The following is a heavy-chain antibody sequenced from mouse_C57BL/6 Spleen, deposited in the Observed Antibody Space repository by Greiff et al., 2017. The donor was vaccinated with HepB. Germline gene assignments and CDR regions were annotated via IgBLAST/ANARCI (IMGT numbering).Heavy chain of an antibody. V-gene: IGHV5-16*01. CDR1: GFTFSDYY. D-gene: IGHD1-1*01. CDR3: ARDEGYYGSSYVSAMDY. Sequence: EVQLVESEGGLVQPGSSMKLSCTASGFTFSDYYMAWVRQVPEKGLEWVANINYDGSSTYYLDSLKSRFIISRDNAKNILYLQMSSLKSEDTATYYCARDEGYYGSSYVSAMDYWGQGTSVTVSS. J-gene: IGHJ4*01. CDR2: INYDGSST.